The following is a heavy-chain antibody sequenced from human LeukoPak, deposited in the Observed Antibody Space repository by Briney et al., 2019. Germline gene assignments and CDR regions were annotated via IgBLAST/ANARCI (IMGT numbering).Heavy chain of an antibody. Sequence: GGSLRLSCAASGFTFSDYIMNWVRQAPGKGLEWVSYITDSGNTIHYADSVKGRFTISRDNAKNSLYLQMNSLRAEDTAVYYCARSIGLTGGGVDVWGQGTTVTVSS. D-gene: IGHD3-9*01. CDR2: ITDSGNTI. V-gene: IGHV3-11*01. J-gene: IGHJ6*02. CDR1: GFTFSDYI. CDR3: ARSIGLTGGGVDV.